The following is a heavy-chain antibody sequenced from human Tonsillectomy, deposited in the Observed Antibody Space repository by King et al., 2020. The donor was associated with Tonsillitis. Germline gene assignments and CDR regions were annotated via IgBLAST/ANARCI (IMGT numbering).Heavy chain of an antibody. CDR1: GFSVSSSGVG. CDR3: AHIMRGLVVLFDV. CDR2: IYWNDDK. Sequence: ITLKESGPTLVKPTQTLTLTCSFSGFSVSSSGVGVAWIRQPPGKALEWLAYIYWNDDKRYNPSLRSRLTIIKDTSKNQVVLTMINMDPVDTATYFCAHIMRGLVVLFDVWGQGTLVSVPS. V-gene: IGHV2-5*01. D-gene: IGHD3-16*01. J-gene: IGHJ4*02.